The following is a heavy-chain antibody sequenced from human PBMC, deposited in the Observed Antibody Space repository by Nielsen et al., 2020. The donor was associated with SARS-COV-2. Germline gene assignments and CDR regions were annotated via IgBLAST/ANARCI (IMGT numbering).Heavy chain of an antibody. CDR2: INAGNGNT. CDR1: GYTFTSYY. CDR3: ARGMGYCSSTSCYVSTSDY. V-gene: IGHV1-3*01. Sequence: ASVKVSCKASGYTFTSYYMHWVRQAPGQRLEWMGWINAGNGNTKYSQKFQGRVTITRDTSASTAYMELSSLRSEDTAVYYCARGMGYCSSTSCYVSTSDYWGQGTLVTVSS. D-gene: IGHD2-2*01. J-gene: IGHJ4*02.